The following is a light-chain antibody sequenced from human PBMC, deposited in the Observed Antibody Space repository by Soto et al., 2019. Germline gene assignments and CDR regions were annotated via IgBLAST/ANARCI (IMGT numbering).Light chain of an antibody. V-gene: IGLV2-8*01. CDR1: SSDIGGYNY. Sequence: QSALTQPPSASGSPGQSVTISRTGTSSDIGGYNYVSWYQQHPGKAPKLMIYEVSKRPSRVPDRFSGSKSGNTASLTVSGLQAEDEADYYCSSSAGSNNLIFGGGTKLTVL. CDR2: EVS. J-gene: IGLJ2*01. CDR3: SSSAGSNNLI.